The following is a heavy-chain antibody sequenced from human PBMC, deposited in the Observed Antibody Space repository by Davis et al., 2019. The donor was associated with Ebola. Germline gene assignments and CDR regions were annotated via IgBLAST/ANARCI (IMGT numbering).Heavy chain of an antibody. CDR1: GFTFGSYA. CDR2: ISGSGTIT. Sequence: PGGSLRLSCAASGFTFGSYAMSWVRQAPGKGLEWVSSISGSGTITHYADSVKGRFTISRDSSRNTLSLQMNSLRVEDTALYYCAKGKFSGMSNTFEYWGQGTLVTVSS. J-gene: IGHJ4*02. V-gene: IGHV3-23*01. D-gene: IGHD3-10*01. CDR3: AKGKFSGMSNTFEY.